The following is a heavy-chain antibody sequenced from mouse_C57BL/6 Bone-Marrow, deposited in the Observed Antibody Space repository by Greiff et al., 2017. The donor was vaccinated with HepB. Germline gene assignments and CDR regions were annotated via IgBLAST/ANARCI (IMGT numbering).Heavy chain of an antibody. Sequence: EVQRVESGGGLVKPGGSLKLSCAASGFTFSSYAMSWVRQTPEKGLEWVATISDGGSYTYYPDNVKGRFTISRDNAKNNLYLQMSHLKSEDTAMYYCARDGAGAMDYWGQGTSVTVSA. V-gene: IGHV5-4*01. J-gene: IGHJ4*01. CDR2: ISDGGSYT. CDR1: GFTFSSYA. CDR3: ARDGAGAMDY.